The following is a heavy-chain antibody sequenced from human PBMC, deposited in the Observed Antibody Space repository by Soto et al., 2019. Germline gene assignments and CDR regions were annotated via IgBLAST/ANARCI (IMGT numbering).Heavy chain of an antibody. Sequence: EVQLVQSGGGLVQPGGSLRLSCAASGLTLTNAWMHWVRQAPGKGLEWVGRIKSEGNGGTIDYAAPVRGRFTISRDDSTNTLFLQMSSLKTEDSALYYCATEAAWLPLVGYWGQGALVTVSS. CDR3: ATEAAWLPLVGY. CDR2: IKSEGNGGTI. J-gene: IGHJ4*02. CDR1: GLTLTNAW. V-gene: IGHV3-15*07. D-gene: IGHD5-12*01.